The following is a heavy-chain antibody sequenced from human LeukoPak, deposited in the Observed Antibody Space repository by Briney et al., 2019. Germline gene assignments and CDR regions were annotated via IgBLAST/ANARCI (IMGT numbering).Heavy chain of an antibody. D-gene: IGHD3-22*01. CDR2: ISAYNGNT. Sequence: GASVKVSCKASGGSFRNSAIGWVRQAPGQGLEWMGWISAYNGNTNYAQKFQGRVTITADKSTSTAYMELSSLRSEDTAVYYCARGRYYYDSSGYYYSYYFDYWGQGTLVTVSS. CDR3: ARGRYYYDSSGYYYSYYFDY. V-gene: IGHV1-69*10. CDR1: GGSFRNSA. J-gene: IGHJ4*02.